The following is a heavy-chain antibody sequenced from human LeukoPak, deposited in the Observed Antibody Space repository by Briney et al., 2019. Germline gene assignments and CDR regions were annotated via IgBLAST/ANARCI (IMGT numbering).Heavy chain of an antibody. J-gene: IGHJ4*02. CDR3: ARGYRSDIVVVPAAINYFDY. CDR2: ITAGNGNT. V-gene: IGHV1-3*03. CDR1: GYTFTSYA. D-gene: IGHD2-2*01. Sequence: ASVKVSCKASGYTFTSYAMHWVRQAPGQRLEWMGWITAGNGNTKYSQEFQGRVTITRDTSASTAYMELSSLRSEDMAVYYCARGYRSDIVVVPAAINYFDYWGQGTLVTVSS.